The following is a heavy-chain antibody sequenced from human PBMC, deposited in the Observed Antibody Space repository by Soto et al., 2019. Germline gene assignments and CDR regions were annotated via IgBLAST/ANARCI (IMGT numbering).Heavy chain of an antibody. CDR1: GYTFTIYA. CDR2: INAGNGNT. Sequence: ASVKVSCKASGYTFTIYAMHWVRQAPGQRLEWMGWINAGNGNTKYSQKFQGRVTITRDTSASTAYMELSSLRSEDTALYYCARDSRALRWFNWFDPWGQGTLVTVSS. J-gene: IGHJ5*02. CDR3: ARDSRALRWFNWFDP. D-gene: IGHD4-17*01. V-gene: IGHV1-3*01.